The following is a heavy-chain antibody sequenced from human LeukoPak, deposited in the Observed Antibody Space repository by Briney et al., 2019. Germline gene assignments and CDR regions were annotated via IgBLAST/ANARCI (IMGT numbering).Heavy chain of an antibody. CDR2: ISGSAGST. D-gene: IGHD6-19*01. Sequence: GGSLRLSCAASGFTFCNFAMSWARQAPGKGLEWVSTISGSAGSTFHADSVKGRFTISRDNSKNTLFLQMNSLRAEGTAIYYCAKAGSSGWSSSGGDYWGQGSLVTVSS. CDR3: AKAGSSGWSSSGGDY. J-gene: IGHJ4*02. CDR1: GFTFCNFA. V-gene: IGHV3-23*01.